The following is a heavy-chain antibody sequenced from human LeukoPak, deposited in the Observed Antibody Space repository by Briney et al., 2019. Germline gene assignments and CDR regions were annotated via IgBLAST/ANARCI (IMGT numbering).Heavy chain of an antibody. Sequence: GGSLRLSCAASGFNFRDYDMTWVRQAPGKGLEWVASISASGVSTNYADSVRGRFTISRDNSNRVVYLRMNSLRAEDTAVYYCARSINYNNYLLDYWGQGTRVTVSS. CDR1: GFNFRDYD. CDR3: ARSINYNNYLLDY. V-gene: IGHV3-23*01. J-gene: IGHJ4*02. D-gene: IGHD4-11*01. CDR2: ISASGVST.